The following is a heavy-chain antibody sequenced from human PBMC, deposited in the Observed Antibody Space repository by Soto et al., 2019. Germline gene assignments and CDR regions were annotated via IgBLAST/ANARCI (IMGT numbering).Heavy chain of an antibody. V-gene: IGHV1-69*01. CDR3: ARVNVDYDILTGYYSRYFDY. Sequence: QVQLVQSGAEVKKPGSSVKVSCKASGGTFSSYAISWVRQAPGQGLEWMGGIIPIFGTANYAQKFQGRVTITVDESTSTAYMELSSLRSEDTAVYYCARVNVDYDILTGYYSRYFDYWGQGTLVTVSS. D-gene: IGHD3-9*01. J-gene: IGHJ4*02. CDR1: GGTFSSYA. CDR2: IIPIFGTA.